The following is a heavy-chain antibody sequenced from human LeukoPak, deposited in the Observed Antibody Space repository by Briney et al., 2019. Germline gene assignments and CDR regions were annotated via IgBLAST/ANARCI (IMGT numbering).Heavy chain of an antibody. D-gene: IGHD6-19*01. J-gene: IGHJ4*02. CDR3: AGGQMFTSGGFDD. Sequence: GESLRLSCAASGFSVSNKYMSWVRQAPGKGLEWVSVIYTGGDTYYADSVRGRFTISRDNSKNTVNLQMNSLRAEDAALYYCAGGQMFTSGGFDDWGQGTLVTVSS. CDR1: GFSVSNKY. CDR2: IYTGGDT. V-gene: IGHV3-53*01.